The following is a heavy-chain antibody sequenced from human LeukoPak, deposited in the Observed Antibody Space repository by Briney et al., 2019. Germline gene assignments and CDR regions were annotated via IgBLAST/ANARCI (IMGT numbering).Heavy chain of an antibody. V-gene: IGHV3-74*01. CDR1: GFTFSSYW. J-gene: IGHJ4*02. Sequence: PGGSLRLSCAASGFTFSSYWMHWVRQAPGKGLVWVSRINSDGSSTSYADSVKGRFTISRDNAKNTLYLQMNSLRAEDTAVYYCAKLVVVPAAMHYWGQGTLVTVSS. D-gene: IGHD2-2*01. CDR2: INSDGSST. CDR3: AKLVVVPAAMHY.